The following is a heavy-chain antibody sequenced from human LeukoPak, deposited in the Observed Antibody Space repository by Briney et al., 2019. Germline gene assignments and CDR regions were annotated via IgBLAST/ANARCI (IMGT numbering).Heavy chain of an antibody. CDR2: ISGSGGST. CDR3: AKRTSDSSSWCNYYYYGMDV. J-gene: IGHJ6*02. CDR1: GFTFSSYA. D-gene: IGHD6-13*01. V-gene: IGHV3-23*01. Sequence: PGGSLRLSCAASGFTFSSYAMSWVRQAPGKGLEWVSAISGSGGSTYYADSVKGRFTISRDNSKNTLYLQMNSLRAEDTAVYYCAKRTSDSSSWCNYYYYGMDVWGQGTTVTVSS.